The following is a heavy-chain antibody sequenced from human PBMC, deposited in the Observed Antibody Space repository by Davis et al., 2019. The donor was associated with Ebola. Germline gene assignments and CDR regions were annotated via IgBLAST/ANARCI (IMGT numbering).Heavy chain of an antibody. V-gene: IGHV3-23*01. CDR1: GFTFSSYD. CDR2: ISGSGGST. Sequence: GESLKISCAASGFTFSSYDMHWVRQAPGKGLEWVSAISGSGGSTYYADSVKGRFTISRDNSKNTLYLQMNSLRAEDTAVYYCAKVRSYDAFDIWGQGTMVTVSS. J-gene: IGHJ3*02. CDR3: AKVRSYDAFDI.